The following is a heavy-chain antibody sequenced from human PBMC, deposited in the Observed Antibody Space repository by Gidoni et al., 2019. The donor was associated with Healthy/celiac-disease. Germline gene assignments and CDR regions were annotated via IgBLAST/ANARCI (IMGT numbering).Heavy chain of an antibody. CDR2: ISYYGSNK. Sequence: QVQLVESGGGVVQPGRSLRLSCAASGFTFRTSAMHWVRQAPGKGLEWVAVISYYGSNKYYADSVKGRFTISRDNSKNTLYLQMNSLRAEDTAVYYCAREGARYDSSGYTPRRGAFDIWGQGTMVTVSS. CDR1: GFTFRTSA. CDR3: AREGARYDSSGYTPRRGAFDI. V-gene: IGHV3-30*01. D-gene: IGHD3-22*01. J-gene: IGHJ3*02.